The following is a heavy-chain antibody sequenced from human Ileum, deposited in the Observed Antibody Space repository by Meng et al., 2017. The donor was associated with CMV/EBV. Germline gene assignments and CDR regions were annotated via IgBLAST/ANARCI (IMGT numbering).Heavy chain of an antibody. CDR1: AYPFGFSFGDYD. J-gene: IGHJ1*01. CDR2: ISNNGDVT. CDR3: ARDLGIAQAPAY. D-gene: IGHD6-13*01. V-gene: IGHV3-11*01. Sequence: GGSLRLSCVGSAYPFGFSFGDYDMNWIRQAPGKGLEWLSKISNNGDVTEYADIVKGRFTVSRNNDRNTLYLQMDDLRAEDSALYYCARDLGIAQAPAYWGQGTLVTVSS.